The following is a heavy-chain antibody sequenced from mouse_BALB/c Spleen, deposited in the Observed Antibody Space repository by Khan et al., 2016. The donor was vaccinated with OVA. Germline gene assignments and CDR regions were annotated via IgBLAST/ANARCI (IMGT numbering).Heavy chain of an antibody. CDR3: ARGYDFFAY. CDR2: INPNTDNT. J-gene: IGHJ3*01. D-gene: IGHD2-14*01. CDR1: GYSFTAYY. V-gene: IGHV1-18*01. Sequence: MQLEESGPDLVKTGASVKISCKASGYSFTAYYMHWVKLSHGKSLECIGRINPNTDNTNYNQKFKGKAILTVDTSSSTADMELRSLTSEYSAVYFCARGYDFFAYWGQGTLVTVSA.